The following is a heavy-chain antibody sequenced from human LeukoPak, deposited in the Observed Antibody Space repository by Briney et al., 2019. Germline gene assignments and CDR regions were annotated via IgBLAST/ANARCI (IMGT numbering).Heavy chain of an antibody. J-gene: IGHJ6*03. CDR3: ATLNRGYCSSTSCYNYYYYYMDV. CDR2: INPNSGGT. D-gene: IGHD2-2*01. CDR1: GYTFTGYY. Sequence: ASVKVSCKASGYTFTGYYMHWVRQAPGQGLEWMGWINPNSGGTNYAQKFQGRVTMTRDTSISTAYMELSRLRSDDTAVYYCATLNRGYCSSTSCYNYYYYYMDVWGKGTTVTVSS. V-gene: IGHV1-2*02.